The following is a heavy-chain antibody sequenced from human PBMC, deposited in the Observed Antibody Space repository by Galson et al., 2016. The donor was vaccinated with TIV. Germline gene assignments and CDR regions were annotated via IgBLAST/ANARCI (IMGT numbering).Heavy chain of an antibody. CDR1: GFSLSSNGVG. CDR3: AHRRPLTYYFDF. CDR2: IYWDDEK. V-gene: IGHV2-5*02. J-gene: IGHJ4*02. D-gene: IGHD2-21*01. Sequence: PALVKPTQTVTLTCTFSGFSLSSNGVGVGWIRQPPGKALEWLALIYWDDEKRYNPSLESRLSNIKDTSKNKVVLTLTNVDPVDTATYYCAHRRPLTYYFDFWGQGALVTVSS.